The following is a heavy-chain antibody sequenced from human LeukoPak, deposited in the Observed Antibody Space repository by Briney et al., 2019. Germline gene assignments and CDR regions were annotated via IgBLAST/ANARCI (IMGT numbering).Heavy chain of an antibody. Sequence: GGSLRLSRAASGFTFSSYSMNWVRQAPGKGLEWVSSISSSSSYIYYADSVKGRFTISRDNAKNSLYLQMNSLRAEDTAVYYCARVPLLWFGLDVWGQGTTVTVSS. V-gene: IGHV3-21*01. CDR1: GFTFSSYS. D-gene: IGHD3-10*01. CDR3: ARVPLLWFGLDV. CDR2: ISSSSSYI. J-gene: IGHJ6*02.